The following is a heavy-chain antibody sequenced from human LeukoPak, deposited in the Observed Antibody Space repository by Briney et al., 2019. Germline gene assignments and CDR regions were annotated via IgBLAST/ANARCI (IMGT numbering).Heavy chain of an antibody. CDR2: IHYSDT. V-gene: IGHV4-30-4*07. CDR1: GGSISSGGYS. J-gene: IGHJ5*02. D-gene: IGHD1-14*01. CDR3: ARTELYWFDP. Sequence: PSETLSLTCAVSGGSISSGGYSWSWIRQPPGKGLEWIGYIHYSDTYYNPSLKSRVTILVDTSKNQFSLKLSSVTAADTAVYYCARTELYWFDPWGQGTLVTVSS.